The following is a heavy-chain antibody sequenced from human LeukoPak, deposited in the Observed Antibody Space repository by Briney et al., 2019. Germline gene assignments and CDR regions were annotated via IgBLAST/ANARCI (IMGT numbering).Heavy chain of an antibody. V-gene: IGHV3-48*01. J-gene: IGHJ5*02. CDR3: ARGRWSVAGGVSGWFDP. D-gene: IGHD6-19*01. CDR2: ISSSSSTI. CDR1: GFTFSSYS. Sequence: GGSLRLSCAASGFTFSSYSMNWVRQAPGKGLEWVSYISSSSSTIYYADSVKGRFTISRDNAKNSLYLQMNSLRAEDTAVYYRARGRWSVAGGVSGWFDPWGQGTLVTVSS.